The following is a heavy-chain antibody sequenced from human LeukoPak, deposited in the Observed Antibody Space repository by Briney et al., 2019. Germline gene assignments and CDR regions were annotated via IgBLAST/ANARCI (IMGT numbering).Heavy chain of an antibody. V-gene: IGHV3-66*02. Sequence: GGSLRLSCAASGFTVSNNYMSWVRQAPGKGLEWVSVIYSGGSTYYADSVKGRFTISRDNSKSTLYLQMNSLRAEDTAVYYCARDRRASSSWYDYWGQGTLVTVSS. D-gene: IGHD6-13*01. CDR1: GFTVSNNY. J-gene: IGHJ4*02. CDR3: ARDRRASSSWYDY. CDR2: IYSGGST.